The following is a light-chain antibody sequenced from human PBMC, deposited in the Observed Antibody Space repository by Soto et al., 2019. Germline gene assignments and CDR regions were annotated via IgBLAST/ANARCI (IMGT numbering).Light chain of an antibody. CDR1: SSNIGAGSD. CDR2: DNN. Sequence: QAVVTQPPSVSGAPGQRVTISCTGSSSNIGAGSDVHWYQQFPRTAPKLLIYDNNNRPSGVPDRFSVSKSGTSASLAITGLQAEDEADYYCQSYDSGLSDPKVIFGGGTKVTVL. J-gene: IGLJ2*01. V-gene: IGLV1-40*01. CDR3: QSYDSGLSDPKVI.